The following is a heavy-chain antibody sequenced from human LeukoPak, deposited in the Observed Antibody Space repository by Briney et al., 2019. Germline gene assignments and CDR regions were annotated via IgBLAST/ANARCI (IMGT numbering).Heavy chain of an antibody. Sequence: PGGSLRLSCAASGFTFSGYSMNWVRQAPGKGLEWVSYISGSSSSIYYADSVKGRFTVSRDNAKNSLYLQMNSLRAEDTAVYYCARDHPTVGGDYWGQGTLVTVSS. CDR2: ISGSSSSI. V-gene: IGHV3-48*01. CDR1: GFTFSGYS. CDR3: ARDHPTVGGDY. D-gene: IGHD4-11*01. J-gene: IGHJ4*02.